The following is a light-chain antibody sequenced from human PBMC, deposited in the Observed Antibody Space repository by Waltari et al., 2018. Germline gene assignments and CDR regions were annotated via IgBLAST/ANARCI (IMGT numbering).Light chain of an antibody. Sequence: QSALTQPASVSGSPGQSITISCYGTSSDIGFYNYVSWYQQHPGKAPKLMIYDVSQRPSGVSDRFSGSKSGNTASLTISGLQAEDEADYYCNSYTGSSSWVFGGGTKVT. V-gene: IGLV2-14*01. CDR2: DVS. CDR3: NSYTGSSSWV. J-gene: IGLJ3*02. CDR1: SSDIGFYNY.